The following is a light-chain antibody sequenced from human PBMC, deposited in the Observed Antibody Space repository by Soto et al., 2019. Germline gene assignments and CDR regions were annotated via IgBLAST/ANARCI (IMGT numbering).Light chain of an antibody. CDR3: QQLNSYPPT. Sequence: DIQLTQSPSFLSASLGDRVTITCRASQGIRSYLAWYQQKPGKAPKLLIYAASTLQSGVPSRFRGNGSGTEFTLTISSLQPEDFETYYCQQLNSYPPTFGGGTKVDIK. J-gene: IGKJ4*01. CDR1: QGIRSY. V-gene: IGKV1-9*01. CDR2: AAS.